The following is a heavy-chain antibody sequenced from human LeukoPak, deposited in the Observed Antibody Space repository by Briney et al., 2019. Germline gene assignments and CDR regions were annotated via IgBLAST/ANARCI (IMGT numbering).Heavy chain of an antibody. CDR3: ARHAAQELRFLEWFPNWFDP. V-gene: IGHV4-59*08. CDR1: GGSISSYY. Sequence: PSETLSLTCTVSGGSISSYYWSWIRQPPGKGLEWIGYIYYSGSTNYNPSLRSRVTISVDTSKNQFSLKLNSVTAADTAVYFCARHAAQELRFLEWFPNWFDPWGQGTLVTVSS. CDR2: IYYSGST. J-gene: IGHJ5*02. D-gene: IGHD3-3*01.